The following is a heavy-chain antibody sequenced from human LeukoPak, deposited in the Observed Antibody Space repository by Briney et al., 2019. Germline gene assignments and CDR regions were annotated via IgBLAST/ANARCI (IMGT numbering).Heavy chain of an antibody. CDR2: INPNSGGT. V-gene: IGHV1-2*02. CDR3: ARERVGRAIQLWFLARRPQVKGY. D-gene: IGHD5-18*01. Sequence: GASVKVSCKASGYTFTGYYMHWVRQAPGQGLEWMGWINPNSGGTNYAQKFQGRVTMTRDTSISTAYMELSRLRSDDTAVYYCARERVGRAIQLWFLARRPQVKGYWGQGTLVTVSS. CDR1: GYTFTGYY. J-gene: IGHJ4*02.